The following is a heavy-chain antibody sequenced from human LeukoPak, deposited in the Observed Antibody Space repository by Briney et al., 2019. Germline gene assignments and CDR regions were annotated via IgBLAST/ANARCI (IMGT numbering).Heavy chain of an antibody. J-gene: IGHJ4*02. CDR1: GYNFTSYW. CDR3: ARQTAMGRSGDY. D-gene: IGHD7-27*01. CDR2: IDPSDSET. V-gene: IGHV5-51*01. Sequence: GESLKISCKASGYNFTSYWIGWVRPLPGKGLEGMGIIDPSDSETRYTPSFQGQVTISVDKSLTTAYLQWNSLKASDTAMYYCARQTAMGRSGDYWGEGTLVTVS.